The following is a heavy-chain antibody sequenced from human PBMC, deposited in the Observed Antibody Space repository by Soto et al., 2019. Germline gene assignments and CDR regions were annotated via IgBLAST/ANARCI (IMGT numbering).Heavy chain of an antibody. CDR3: ARTDSSTRYYFDY. V-gene: IGHV2-70*11. CDR1: GFSLSTFGMC. D-gene: IGHD6-13*01. Sequence: SGPTLVNPTQTLTLTCTFSGFSLSTFGMCVSWIRQPPGKALEWLARIDWDDVTYYSTSLKTRLTISRDTSKNQVVLTMTNMDPVDTATYYCARTDSSTRYYFDYWGLGTVVTVSS. CDR2: IDWDDVT. J-gene: IGHJ4*02.